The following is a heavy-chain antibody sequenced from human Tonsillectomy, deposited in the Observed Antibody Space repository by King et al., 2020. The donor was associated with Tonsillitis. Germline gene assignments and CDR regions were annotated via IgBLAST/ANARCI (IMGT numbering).Heavy chain of an antibody. D-gene: IGHD6-13*01. CDR1: GYSFTSYW. V-gene: IGHV5-10-1*03. CDR3: ARQDSNNWYYFDF. Sequence: QLVQSGAEVKKPGESLRISCKGSGYSFTSYWITWVRQMPGKGLEWMGRIDPSDSYNNYSPSFQGHVTISADKSISTAYLQWSSLEASDSALYYCARQDSNNWYYFDFWGQGTLVTVSS. J-gene: IGHJ4*02. CDR2: IDPSDSYN.